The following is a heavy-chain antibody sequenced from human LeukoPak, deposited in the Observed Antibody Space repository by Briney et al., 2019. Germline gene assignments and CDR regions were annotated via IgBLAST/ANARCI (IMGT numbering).Heavy chain of an antibody. J-gene: IGHJ6*03. CDR2: VNPNSGGT. CDR3: ARGHWIGQDYSFMDV. Sequence: ASVKVSCKASGYTFTGYYVHRVRQAPGQGLEWMGWVNPNSGGTNFAQKFQGRVTLSRDTSISTVYMELSSLTSDDTAVYFCARGHWIGQDYSFMDVWGKGTTVTVSS. D-gene: IGHD1-1*01. CDR1: GYTFTGYY. V-gene: IGHV1-2*02.